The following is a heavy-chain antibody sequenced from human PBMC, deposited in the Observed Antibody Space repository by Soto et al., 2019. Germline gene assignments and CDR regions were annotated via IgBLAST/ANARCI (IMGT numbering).Heavy chain of an antibody. V-gene: IGHV3-74*01. CDR3: ARDMYKSFDY. J-gene: IGHJ4*02. CDR2: INSDGSNS. Sequence: GGSLRLSCAASGFTFSTSWMHWVRQAPGKGLVWVSRINSDGSNSIYADSVKGRFTISRDNAKNTLYLQMNSLRAEDTAVYYCARDMYKSFDYWGQGTLVTVSS. D-gene: IGHD1-20*01. CDR1: GFTFSTSW.